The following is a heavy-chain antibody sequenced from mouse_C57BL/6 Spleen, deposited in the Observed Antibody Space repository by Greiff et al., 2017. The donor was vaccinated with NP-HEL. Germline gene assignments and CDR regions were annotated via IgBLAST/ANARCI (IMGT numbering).Heavy chain of an antibody. CDR1: GYTFTSYW. CDR3: ARTFNWDTGYFDY. CDR2: IHPNSGST. J-gene: IGHJ2*01. V-gene: IGHV1-64*01. Sequence: QVQLQQPGAELVKPGASVKLSCKASGYTFTSYWMHWVKQRPGQGLEWIGMIHPNSGSTNYNEKFKSKATLTVDKSSSTAYMQLSSLTSEDSAVYYCARTFNWDTGYFDYWGQGTTLTVSS. D-gene: IGHD4-1*01.